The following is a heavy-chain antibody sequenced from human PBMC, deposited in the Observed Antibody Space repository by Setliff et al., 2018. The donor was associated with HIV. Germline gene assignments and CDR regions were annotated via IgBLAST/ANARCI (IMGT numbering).Heavy chain of an antibody. D-gene: IGHD3-22*01. CDR2: VNPDETIT. V-gene: IGHV3-74*01. Sequence: PSETLSLTCAVSGGSISSSNWWSWVRQAPGKGLEWVSRVNPDETITTYADSVRGRFTISRDNAKNTLYLQMNNLRAEDTAVYYCARAYNVYDYRFDSSGYDYWGQGTLVTVSS. CDR3: ARAYNVYDYRFDSSGYDY. CDR1: GGSISSSNW. J-gene: IGHJ4*02.